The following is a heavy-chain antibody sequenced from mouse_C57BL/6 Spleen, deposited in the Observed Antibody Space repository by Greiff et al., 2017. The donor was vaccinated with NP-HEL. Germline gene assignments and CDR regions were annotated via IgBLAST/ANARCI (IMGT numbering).Heavy chain of an antibody. J-gene: IGHJ4*01. V-gene: IGHV1-53*01. D-gene: IGHD1-1*01. CDR3: ARSRYGSSFYAMDY. CDR2: INPSNGGT. Sequence: QVQLQQSGTELVKPGASVKLSCKASGYTFTSYWMHWVKQRPGQGLEWIGNINPSNGGTNYNERFKSKATLTVDKSSSTAYMQLSSLTSEDSAVYYCARSRYGSSFYAMDYWGQGTSVTVSS. CDR1: GYTFTSYW.